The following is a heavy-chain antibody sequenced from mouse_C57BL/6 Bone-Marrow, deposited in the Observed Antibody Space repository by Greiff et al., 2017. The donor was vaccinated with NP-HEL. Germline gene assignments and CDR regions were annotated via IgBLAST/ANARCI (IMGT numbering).Heavy chain of an antibody. CDR2: IWAGGST. CDR3: ASYYGNYFDY. CDR1: GFSLTSYG. J-gene: IGHJ2*01. D-gene: IGHD2-1*01. Sequence: VKLQESGPGLVAPSQSLSITCTVSGFSLTSYGVHWVRQPPGKGLEWLGVIWAGGSTNYNSALMSRLSISKDNSKSQVFLKMNSLQTDDTAMYYCASYYGNYFDYWGQGTTLTVSS. V-gene: IGHV2-9*02.